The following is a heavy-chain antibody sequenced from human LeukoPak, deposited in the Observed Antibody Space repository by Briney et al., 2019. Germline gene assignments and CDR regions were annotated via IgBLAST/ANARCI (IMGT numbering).Heavy chain of an antibody. CDR3: ARADLEWYLDL. V-gene: IGHV3-7*01. J-gene: IGHJ2*01. Sequence: GGSLRLSCTGSGFMFNAYWMSWVRKAPGMGLEGVGKIRQDGGEIFYVDSVRGRFTISRDNAKNSVYLQLNSLRAEDTAVYYCARADLEWYLDLWGRGTLVTVSS. CDR1: GFMFNAYW. CDR2: IRQDGGEI.